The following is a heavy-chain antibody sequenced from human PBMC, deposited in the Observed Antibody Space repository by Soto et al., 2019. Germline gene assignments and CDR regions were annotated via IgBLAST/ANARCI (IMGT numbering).Heavy chain of an antibody. CDR2: TYYRSQWYN. J-gene: IGHJ4*02. CDR3: AREVIVGGIVDY. CDR1: GDSFSSNSAA. D-gene: IGHD1-26*01. V-gene: IGHV6-1*01. Sequence: PSQTLSLTCAISGDSFSSNSAAWNWIRQSPSRGLEWLGRTYYRSQWYNDYAASVKSRITINPDTSKSQFSLQLDSVTPEDTAVYCCAREVIVGGIVDYWGQGTQVTVS.